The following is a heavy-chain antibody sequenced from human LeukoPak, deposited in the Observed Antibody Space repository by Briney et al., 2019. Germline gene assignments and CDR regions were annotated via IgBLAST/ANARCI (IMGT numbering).Heavy chain of an antibody. CDR2: IWYDGSNK. D-gene: IGHD2-2*02. J-gene: IGHJ5*02. V-gene: IGHV3-33*01. CDR1: GFTFSSFG. CDR3: ARDPELVVPAAIGWFDP. Sequence: GGPLRLSCAASGFTFSSFGMHWVRQAPGKGLEWVAVIWYDGSNKYYADSVKGRFTISRDNSKNTLYLQMNSLRAEDTAVYYCARDPELVVPAAIGWFDPWGQGTLVTVSS.